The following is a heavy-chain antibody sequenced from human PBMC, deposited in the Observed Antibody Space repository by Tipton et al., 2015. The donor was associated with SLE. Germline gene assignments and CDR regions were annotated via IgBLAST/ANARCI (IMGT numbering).Heavy chain of an antibody. Sequence: SLRLSCAASGFTVSSNYMSWARQAPGKGLEWVSVIYSGGSTYYADSVKGRFTISRDNSKNTLYLQMNSLRAGDTAVYYCARDTGGVCSSWGQGTMVTVSS. CDR1: GFTVSSNY. J-gene: IGHJ3*01. V-gene: IGHV3-66*01. D-gene: IGHD2-8*02. CDR3: ARDTGGVCSS. CDR2: IYSGGST.